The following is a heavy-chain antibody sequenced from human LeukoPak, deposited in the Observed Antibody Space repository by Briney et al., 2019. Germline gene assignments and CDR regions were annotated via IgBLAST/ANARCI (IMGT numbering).Heavy chain of an antibody. CDR3: ARGGWFGTDAFDI. Sequence: GGSLRLSCAASGFTFDDYAMLWVRQAPGKGLEWVSGISWNSGSIGYADSVKGRFTISRDNAKNSLYLQMNSLRAEDTALYYCARGGWFGTDAFDIWGQGTMVTVSS. CDR2: ISWNSGSI. J-gene: IGHJ3*02. D-gene: IGHD3-10*01. CDR1: GFTFDDYA. V-gene: IGHV3-9*01.